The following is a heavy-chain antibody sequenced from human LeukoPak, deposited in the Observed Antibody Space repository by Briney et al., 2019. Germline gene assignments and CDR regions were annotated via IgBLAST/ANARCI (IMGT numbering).Heavy chain of an antibody. V-gene: IGHV4-4*07. CDR1: GGSISSYY. D-gene: IGHD3-10*01. CDR3: ARDLGSGVYYYYYYMDV. CDR2: IYTSGST. J-gene: IGHJ6*03. Sequence: SETLSLTCTVSGGSISSYYWSWIRQPAGKGLEWIGRIYTSGSTNYNPSLKSRVTMSVDTSKNQFSLKLSSVTAADTAVYYCARDLGSGVYYYYYYMDVWGKGTTVTVPS.